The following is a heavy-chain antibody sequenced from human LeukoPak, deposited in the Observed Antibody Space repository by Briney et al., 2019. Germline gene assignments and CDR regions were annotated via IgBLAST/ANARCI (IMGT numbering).Heavy chain of an antibody. CDR1: GYTFTGYY. J-gene: IGHJ5*02. D-gene: IGHD6-19*01. CDR2: INPNSGGT. Sequence: ASEKVSCKASGYTFTGYYMHWVRQAPGQGLEWMGWINPNSGGTNYAQKFQGRVTMTRDTSISTAYMELSRLRSDDTAVYYCARSVAAPYWFDPWGQGTLVTVSS. V-gene: IGHV1-2*02. CDR3: ARSVAAPYWFDP.